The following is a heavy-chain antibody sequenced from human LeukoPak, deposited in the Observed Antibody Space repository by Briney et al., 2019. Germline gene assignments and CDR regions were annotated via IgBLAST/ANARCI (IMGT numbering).Heavy chain of an antibody. CDR1: GGTFSSYA. Sequence: GASVKVSCKASGGTFSSYAISWVRQAPGQGLEWMGRIIPIFGTANYAQKFQGRVTITTDESASTAYMELSSLRSEDTAVYYCARGSGWYEDYWGQGTLVTVSS. V-gene: IGHV1-69*05. J-gene: IGHJ4*02. CDR2: IIPIFGTA. D-gene: IGHD6-19*01. CDR3: ARGSGWYEDY.